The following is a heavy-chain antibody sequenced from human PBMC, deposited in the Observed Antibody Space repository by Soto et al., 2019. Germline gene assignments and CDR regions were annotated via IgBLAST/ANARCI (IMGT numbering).Heavy chain of an antibody. CDR1: GYTFTNFG. Sequence: QVQLVQSGAEVKKPGASVKVSCKASGYTFTNFGISWVRQAPGQGLEWMGWISAYNGNTNYAQKFQGRVTMTTDTSTSTGYMEVRGVGFDDTAVYYCARGGTPSDYWGQGTLVTVSS. J-gene: IGHJ4*02. CDR3: ARGGTPSDY. V-gene: IGHV1-18*01. D-gene: IGHD3-16*01. CDR2: ISAYNGNT.